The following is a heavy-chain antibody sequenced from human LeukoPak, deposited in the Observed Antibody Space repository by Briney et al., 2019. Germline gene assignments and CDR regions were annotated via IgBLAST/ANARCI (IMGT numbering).Heavy chain of an antibody. CDR1: GFTFDDYA. Sequence: PGRSLRLSCAASGFTFDDYAMHWVRHAPGKGLEWVSGISWNSGSIGYADSAKGRFTISRDNAKNSLYLQMNSLRAEDTALYYCAKDMLPDYYDSSGSEGAFDIWGQGTMVTVSS. V-gene: IGHV3-9*01. J-gene: IGHJ3*02. D-gene: IGHD3-22*01. CDR2: ISWNSGSI. CDR3: AKDMLPDYYDSSGSEGAFDI.